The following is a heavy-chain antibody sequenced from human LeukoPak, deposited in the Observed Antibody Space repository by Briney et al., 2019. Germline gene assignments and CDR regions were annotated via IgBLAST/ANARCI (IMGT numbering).Heavy chain of an antibody. CDR2: IYTSGST. CDR3: ARVKEMATTYYFAD. CDR1: GGSISSYY. J-gene: IGHJ4*02. D-gene: IGHD5-24*01. V-gene: IGHV4-4*07. Sequence: SETLSLTCTVSGGSISSYYGSWIRQPAGKGLEWIGRIYTSGSTNYNPSLKSRVTMSVDTSKNQFSLNLSSVTAADTAVYYCARVKEMATTYYFADWGQRTLVTVSS.